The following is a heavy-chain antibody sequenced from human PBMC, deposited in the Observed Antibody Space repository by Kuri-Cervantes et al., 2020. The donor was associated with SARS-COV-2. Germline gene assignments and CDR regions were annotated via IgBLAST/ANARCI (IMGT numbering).Heavy chain of an antibody. D-gene: IGHD6-13*01. CDR1: GGTFSSYA. Sequence: SVKVSCKASGGTFSSYAISWVRQAPGQGLEWMGGIILIFGTANYAQKFQGRVTITRDTSASTAYMELSSLRSEDTAVYYCARAPSIAAAGTYGYWGQGTLVTVS. J-gene: IGHJ4*02. V-gene: IGHV1-69*05. CDR3: ARAPSIAAAGTYGY. CDR2: IILIFGTA.